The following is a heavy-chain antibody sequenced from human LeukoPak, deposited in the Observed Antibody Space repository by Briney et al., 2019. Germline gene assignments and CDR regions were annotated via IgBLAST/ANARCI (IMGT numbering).Heavy chain of an antibody. V-gene: IGHV4-59*01. J-gene: IGHJ2*01. Sequence: PSETLSLTCFVSGGSITSYYWSWIRQPPGKGLEWIGYIYDTGKTNYNPSLRSRVNMSVGTSKDQFSLRLSSVTAADTAVYYCARARVRSYSYDSDGSYTSDWIFDLWGRGTLVTVSS. CDR3: ARARVRSYSYDSDGSYTSDWIFDL. CDR1: GGSITSYY. CDR2: IYDTGKT. D-gene: IGHD3-22*01.